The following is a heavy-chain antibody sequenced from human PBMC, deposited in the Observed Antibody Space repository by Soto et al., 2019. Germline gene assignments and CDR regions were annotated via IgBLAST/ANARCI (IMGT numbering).Heavy chain of an antibody. V-gene: IGHV1-18*01. CDR3: ARDASGKHLLTHWFDP. Sequence: QVQLVQSGAEVKKPGASVKVSCKASGYTFTSYGISWVRQAPGQGLEWMGWISAYNGNTNYAQKLQGRVTMTTDTSTSTAYMELRSLISDDKAVEYCARDASGKHLLTHWFDPWGQGTLVTVSS. D-gene: IGHD1-26*01. J-gene: IGHJ5*02. CDR2: ISAYNGNT. CDR1: GYTFTSYG.